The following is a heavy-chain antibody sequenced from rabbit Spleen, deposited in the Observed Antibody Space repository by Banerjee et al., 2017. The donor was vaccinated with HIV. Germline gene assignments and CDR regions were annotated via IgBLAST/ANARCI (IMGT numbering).Heavy chain of an antibody. CDR2: IDTGSSGFT. Sequence: QEQLVESGGGLVKPGASLTLTCTASGFSFDSDYVMCWVRQAPGKGLEWIACIDTGSSGFTYFATWAKGRFTGSKTSSTTVTLQMTSLTAADTATYFCVREVAGKFNLWGPGTLVTVS. D-gene: IGHD4-1*01. CDR3: VREVAGKFNL. J-gene: IGHJ4*01. CDR1: GFSFDSDYV. V-gene: IGHV1S45*01.